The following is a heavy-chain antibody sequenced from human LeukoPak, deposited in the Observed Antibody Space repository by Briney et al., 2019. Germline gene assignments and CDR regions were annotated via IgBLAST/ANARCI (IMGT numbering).Heavy chain of an antibody. V-gene: IGHV3-74*03. Sequence: GGSLRLSCAASGFTFSNYWVHWVRQAPGKGLVWVSRINRDGSTTKYADSVKGRFTVSRDNAKNTLNLQMNSLRAEDTAVYYCARDKKSGEASEIDYWGQGTLVTVSS. D-gene: IGHD1-26*01. CDR3: ARDKKSGEASEIDY. CDR2: INRDGSTT. CDR1: GFTFSNYW. J-gene: IGHJ4*02.